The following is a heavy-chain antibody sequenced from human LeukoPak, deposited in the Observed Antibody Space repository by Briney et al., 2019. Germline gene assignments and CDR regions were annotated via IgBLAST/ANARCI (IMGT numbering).Heavy chain of an antibody. CDR1: GDSVSSNSVA. Sequence: SQTLSLTCAISGDSVSSNSVAWNWITQSPSRGLEWLVRTYYRSKWFNEYAVSVESRITINPDTSKNHFSLQLNSVTPEDTAVYYCARGRNYAMDVWGQGTTVTVSS. V-gene: IGHV6-1*01. CDR3: ARGRNYAMDV. CDR2: TYYRSKWFN. J-gene: IGHJ6*02.